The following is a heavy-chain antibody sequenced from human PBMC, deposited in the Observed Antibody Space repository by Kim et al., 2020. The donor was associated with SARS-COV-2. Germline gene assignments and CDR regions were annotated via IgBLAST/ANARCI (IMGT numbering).Heavy chain of an antibody. D-gene: IGHD4-17*01. CDR2: T. Sequence: TYHADSVKGRFTISRDNSQNTLYLQMNTLRAEDTAVYYCARARGVTTPDYWGQGTLVTVSS. V-gene: IGHV3-23*01. J-gene: IGHJ4*02. CDR3: ARARGVTTPDY.